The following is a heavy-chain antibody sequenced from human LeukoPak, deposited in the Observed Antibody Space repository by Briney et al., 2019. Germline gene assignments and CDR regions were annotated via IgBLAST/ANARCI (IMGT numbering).Heavy chain of an antibody. CDR2: INSDGTTT. CDR3: AVKAHLNPFDY. Sequence: GGSLRLSCAASGFTFSSYWMHWVRQAPGKGLVWVSRINSDGTTTSYADSVKGRFTISRDNAKSMLYLQMNSLRAEDTAVYYCAVKAHLNPFDYWGQGTLVAVSS. V-gene: IGHV3-74*01. J-gene: IGHJ4*02. CDR1: GFTFSSYW.